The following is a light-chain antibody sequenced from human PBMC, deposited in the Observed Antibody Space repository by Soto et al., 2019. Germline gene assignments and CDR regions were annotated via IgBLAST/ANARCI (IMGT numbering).Light chain of an antibody. CDR2: GAS. V-gene: IGKV3-15*01. CDR3: QQRRNWPPIT. CDR1: QSVSVN. Sequence: EIVMTQSPATLSVSPGERATLSCRASQSVSVNLAWYQQKPGQPPRLLLYGASTRATGIPARFSGSGSGTEFTLPINSLQSEDFAVYYCQQRRNWPPITFGQGTRLEIK. J-gene: IGKJ5*01.